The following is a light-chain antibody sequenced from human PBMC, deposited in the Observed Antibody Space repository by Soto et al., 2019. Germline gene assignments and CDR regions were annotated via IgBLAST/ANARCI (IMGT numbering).Light chain of an antibody. CDR1: QSVTSNY. V-gene: IGKV3-20*01. Sequence: EVVLTQSPGTLSLSPGESATLSCRASQSVTSNYLAWYQQKPAQAPRLLIYDTSNRATGIPDRFSGSGSGTDFTLNIRRLEHQDFAVYYCQQNGALPPTFGQGTKVERK. CDR2: DTS. CDR3: QQNGALPPT. J-gene: IGKJ1*01.